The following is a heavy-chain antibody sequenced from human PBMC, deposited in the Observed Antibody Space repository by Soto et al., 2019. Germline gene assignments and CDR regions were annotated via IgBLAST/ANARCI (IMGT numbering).Heavy chain of an antibody. CDR2: ILYDGCNK. D-gene: IGHD2-2*01. J-gene: IGHJ6*02. V-gene: IGHV3-30*18. CDR3: AKSPDIVVVPASYYYGMDV. CDR1: GFTFSSYG. Sequence: GGSLRLSCAASGFTFSSYGMHWVRQAPGKGLEWVAVILYDGCNKYYADSVKGRFTISRDNSKNTLYLQMNSLRAEDTAVYYCAKSPDIVVVPASYYYGMDVWGQGTTVTVSS.